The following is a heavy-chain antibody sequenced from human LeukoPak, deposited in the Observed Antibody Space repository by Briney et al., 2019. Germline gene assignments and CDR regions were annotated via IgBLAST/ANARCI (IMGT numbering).Heavy chain of an antibody. CDR1: GGTFSSYA. V-gene: IGHV1-69*06. CDR2: IIPIFGTA. CDR3: ARVEQQLYNWFDP. J-gene: IGHJ5*02. Sequence: ASVKVSCKASGGTFSSYAISWVRQAPGQGLEWMGGIIPIFGTANYAQKFQGRVTITADKSTSTAYMELSSLRSEDTAVYYCARVEQQLYNWFDPWGQGTLVTVSS. D-gene: IGHD6-13*01.